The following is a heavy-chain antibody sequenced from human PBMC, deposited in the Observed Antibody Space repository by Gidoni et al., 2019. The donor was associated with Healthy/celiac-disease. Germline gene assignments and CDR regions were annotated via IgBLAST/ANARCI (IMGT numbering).Heavy chain of an antibody. J-gene: IGHJ6*02. V-gene: IGHV3-23*01. D-gene: IGHD2-21*01. Sequence: EVQLLESGGGLVQPGGSLRLSCAAPGFTFSSYAMSWVRQAPGKGLEWVSASSGSGGSTYYADSVKGRFTISRDNSKNTLYLQMNSLRAEDTAVYYCAKSLAYCGGDCYLYGMDVWGQGTTVTVSS. CDR1: GFTFSSYA. CDR3: AKSLAYCGGDCYLYGMDV. CDR2: SSGSGGST.